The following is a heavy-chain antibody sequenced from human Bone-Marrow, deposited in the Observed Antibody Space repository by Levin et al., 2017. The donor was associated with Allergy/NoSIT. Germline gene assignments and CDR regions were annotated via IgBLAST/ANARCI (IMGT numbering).Heavy chain of an antibody. J-gene: IGHJ4*02. CDR1: GFTFSSHS. Sequence: GGSLRLSCAASGFTFSSHSMNWVRQAPGKGLEWVSSIGSSSTYIYYADSVKGRFTISRDNAQNSLFLQMSSLRAEDTAMYYCARDSSTLTANPVDYWGQGTLVTVSS. CDR2: IGSSSTYI. CDR3: ARDSSTLTANPVDY. D-gene: IGHD4-17*01. V-gene: IGHV3-21*01.